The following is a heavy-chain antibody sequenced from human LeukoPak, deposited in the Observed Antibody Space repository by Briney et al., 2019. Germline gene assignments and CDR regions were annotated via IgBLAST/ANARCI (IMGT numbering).Heavy chain of an antibody. CDR2: MSNNGSSA. CDR1: GFDFSDYY. J-gene: IGHJ4*02. Sequence: GGSLRLSCAASGFDFSDYYMTWIRQAPGKGLEWLSYMSNNGSSAYYRDSAKGRFTISRDNAKNALYLEMNSLTVEDTAVYYCARQKRAFDYWGRGTLVTVS. V-gene: IGHV3-11*01. CDR3: ARQKRAFDY.